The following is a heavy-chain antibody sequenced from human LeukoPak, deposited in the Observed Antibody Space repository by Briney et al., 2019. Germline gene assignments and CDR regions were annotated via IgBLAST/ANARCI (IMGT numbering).Heavy chain of an antibody. D-gene: IGHD1-7*01. Sequence: SVKVSCKASGGTFSSYAISWVRQAPGQGLEWMGGIIPIFGTANYAQKFQGRVTITADESTSTAYMELSSLRCEDTAVYYCAREVGGTGTTPEDPDYYYYMDVWGKGTTVTVSS. CDR2: IIPIFGTA. V-gene: IGHV1-69*13. CDR3: AREVGGTGTTPEDPDYYYYMDV. CDR1: GGTFSSYA. J-gene: IGHJ6*03.